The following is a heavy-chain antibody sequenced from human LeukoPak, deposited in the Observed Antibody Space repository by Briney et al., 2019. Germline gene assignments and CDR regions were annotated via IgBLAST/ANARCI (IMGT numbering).Heavy chain of an antibody. CDR3: ARSRYCSGGSCYSGYFQH. J-gene: IGHJ1*01. CDR1: GGSFSGYY. Sequence: SETLSLTCAVYGGSFSGYYWSWIRQPPGKGLEWIGEINHSGSTNYNPSLKSRVTISVDTSKNQFSLKPSSVTAADTAVYYCARSRYCSGGSCYSGYFQHWGQGTLVTVSS. D-gene: IGHD2-15*01. V-gene: IGHV4-34*01. CDR2: INHSGST.